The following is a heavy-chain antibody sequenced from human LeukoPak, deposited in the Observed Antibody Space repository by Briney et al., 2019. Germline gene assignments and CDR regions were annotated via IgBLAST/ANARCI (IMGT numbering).Heavy chain of an antibody. CDR2: ISSNGATT. V-gene: IGHV3-64*05. Sequence: GGSLRLSCSASGFTFSSYAMHWVRQAPGKGLEYVSAISSNGATTYYADSVKGRFTISRDNSKNTLYFQMSSLRHEDTAVYYCVKIVMAGGYFDYWGQGTLVTVSS. CDR1: GFTFSSYA. D-gene: IGHD3-16*01. CDR3: VKIVMAGGYFDY. J-gene: IGHJ4*02.